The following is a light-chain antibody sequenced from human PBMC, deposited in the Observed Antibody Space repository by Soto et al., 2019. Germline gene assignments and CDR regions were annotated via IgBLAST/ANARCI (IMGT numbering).Light chain of an antibody. CDR3: QQYNNWPPDRT. CDR1: QSVSSN. J-gene: IGKJ1*01. V-gene: IGKV3-15*01. Sequence: EIVMTLSPATLSVSPGERATLSCRASQSVSSNLAWYQQKPGQAPRLLIYGASTRATGIPARFSGSGSGTEFTLTISSLKSEDFAIYFCQQYNNWPPDRTFGQGTKVEIK. CDR2: GAS.